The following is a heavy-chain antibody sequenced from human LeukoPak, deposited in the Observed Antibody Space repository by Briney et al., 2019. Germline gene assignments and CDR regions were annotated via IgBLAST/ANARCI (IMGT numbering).Heavy chain of an antibody. J-gene: IGHJ4*02. V-gene: IGHV3-74*01. D-gene: IGHD3-16*01. CDR3: AKDVYSELGGGGY. CDR2: INTDGSST. CDR1: GFTFGNHW. Sequence: PGGSLRLSCAASGFTFGNHWMHWVRQAPGKGLVWVSRINTDGSSTSYADSVKGRFTISRDNAKNTLYLQMNSLRAEDTAVYYCAKDVYSELGGGGYWGQGTLVTVSS.